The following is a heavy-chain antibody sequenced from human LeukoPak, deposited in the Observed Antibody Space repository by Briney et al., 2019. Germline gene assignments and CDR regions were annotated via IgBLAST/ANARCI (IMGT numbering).Heavy chain of an antibody. CDR1: GGSISSGSYY. D-gene: IGHD3-22*01. CDR3: ARGASMMYYYDSSGYYLDAFDI. V-gene: IGHV4-61*02. J-gene: IGHJ3*02. CDR2: IYTSGGT. Sequence: SETLSLTCTVSGGSISSGSYYWSWIRQPAGKGLEWIGRIYTSGGTNYNPSLKSRVTISVDTSKNQFSLKLSSVTAADTAVYYCARGASMMYYYDSSGYYLDAFDIWGQGTMVTVSS.